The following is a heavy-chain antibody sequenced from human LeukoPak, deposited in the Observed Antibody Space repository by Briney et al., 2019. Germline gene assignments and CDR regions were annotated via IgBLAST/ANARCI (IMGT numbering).Heavy chain of an antibody. CDR2: IYSGGST. Sequence: QPGGSLRLSCAASGFTVSSNYMSWVRQAPGKGLEWVSVIYSGGSTYYADSVKGRFTISRDNSKNTLYLQMNSLRAEDTAVYYCARARGGDCSSTSCQGSSWFDPWGQGTLVAVSS. D-gene: IGHD2-2*01. CDR3: ARARGGDCSSTSCQGSSWFDP. J-gene: IGHJ5*02. V-gene: IGHV3-66*01. CDR1: GFTVSSNY.